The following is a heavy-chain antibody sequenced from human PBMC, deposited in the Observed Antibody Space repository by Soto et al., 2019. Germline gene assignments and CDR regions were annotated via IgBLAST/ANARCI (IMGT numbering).Heavy chain of an antibody. D-gene: IGHD3-22*01. CDR2: IKSKTDGGTT. Sequence: EVQLVESGGGLVKPGGSLRLSCAASGFTFSNAWMSWVHQAPGKGLEWVGRIKSKTDGGTTDYAAPVKGRFTISRDDSKNTLYLQMNSLKTEDTAVYYCTTGGIVVVNDAFDIWGQGTMVTVSS. J-gene: IGHJ3*02. CDR1: GFTFSNAW. CDR3: TTGGIVVVNDAFDI. V-gene: IGHV3-15*01.